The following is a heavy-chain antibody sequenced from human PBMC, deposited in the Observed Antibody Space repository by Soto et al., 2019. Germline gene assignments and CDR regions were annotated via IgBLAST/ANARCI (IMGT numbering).Heavy chain of an antibody. CDR1: GFTFSSYA. J-gene: IGHJ4*02. CDR2: ISGSDGRT. Sequence: GGSLRLSCAASGFTFSSYAMSWVRQAPGKGLEWVSTISGSDGRTYSTDSVKGRFTISRDNSRNTAYLQMNSLRVEDTAVYYCAKGVSQYTPLAMFDYWGRGTLVTVSS. CDR3: AKGVSQYTPLAMFDY. D-gene: IGHD5-18*01. V-gene: IGHV3-23*01.